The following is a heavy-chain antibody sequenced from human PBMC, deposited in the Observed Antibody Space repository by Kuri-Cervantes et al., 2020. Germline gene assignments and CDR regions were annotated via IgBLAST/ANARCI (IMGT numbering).Heavy chain of an antibody. D-gene: IGHD3-22*01. Sequence: GSLRLSCAVYGGSFSGYYWSWIRQPPGKGLEWIGEINHSGSTNYNPSLKSRVTISVDTSKNQFSLKLSSVTAADTAVYYCARTIYDSSGYYPFAWFDPWGQGTLVTVSS. V-gene: IGHV4-34*01. J-gene: IGHJ5*02. CDR2: INHSGST. CDR3: ARTIYDSSGYYPFAWFDP. CDR1: GGSFSGYY.